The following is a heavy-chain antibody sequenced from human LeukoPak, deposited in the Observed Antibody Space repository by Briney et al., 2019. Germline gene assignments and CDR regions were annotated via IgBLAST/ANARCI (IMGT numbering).Heavy chain of an antibody. D-gene: IGHD4-11*01. CDR2: ISSSGSTI. V-gene: IGHV3-11*04. CDR1: GFTFSDYY. CDR3: ARASTTVSKQSDY. J-gene: IGHJ4*02. Sequence: GGSLRLSCAASGFTFSDYYMSWIRQAPGKGLEWVSYISSSGSTIYYADSVKGRFTISRDNAKNSLYLQMNSLRAEDTAVYYCARASTTVSKQSDYWGQGTLVTVSP.